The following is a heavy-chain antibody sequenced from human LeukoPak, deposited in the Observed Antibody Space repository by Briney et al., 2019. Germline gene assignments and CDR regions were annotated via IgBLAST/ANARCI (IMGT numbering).Heavy chain of an antibody. Sequence: SGPTLVKPSETLSLTCTVSGGSISSYYWSWIRQPAGKGLEWIGRIYTSGSTNYNPSLKSRVAMSVDTSKNQFSLKLSFVTAADTAVYYCVSLTPLYCSGGTCYPQNYYMDVWGKGTTVTVSS. CDR3: VSLTPLYCSGGTCYPQNYYMDV. D-gene: IGHD2-15*01. CDR2: IYTSGST. V-gene: IGHV4-4*07. CDR1: GGSISSYY. J-gene: IGHJ6*03.